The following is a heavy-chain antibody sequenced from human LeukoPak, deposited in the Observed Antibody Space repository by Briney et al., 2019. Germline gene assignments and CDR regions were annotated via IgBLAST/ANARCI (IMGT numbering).Heavy chain of an antibody. CDR1: GYTFTGYY. CDR2: MNPNSGNT. Sequence: ASVKVSCKAFGYTFTGYYMHCVRQAPGQGLEWMGWMNPNSGNTGYAQKFQGRVTMTRETSISTAYMELSSLRSEDTAVYYCARTIRDTGYFDYWGQGTLVTVSS. J-gene: IGHJ4*02. V-gene: IGHV1-8*02. D-gene: IGHD1-14*01. CDR3: ARTIRDTGYFDY.